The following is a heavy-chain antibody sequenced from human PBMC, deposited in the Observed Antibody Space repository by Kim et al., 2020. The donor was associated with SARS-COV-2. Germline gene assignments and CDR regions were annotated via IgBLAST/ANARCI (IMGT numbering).Heavy chain of an antibody. CDR3: ARATTISSTRYHGPLDY. CDR1: GYSFTSYW. CDR2: IDPSDSYT. Sequence: GESLKISCKGSGYSFTSYWISWVRQMPGKGLEWMGRIDPSDSYTNYSPSFQGHVTISADKSISTAYLQWSSLKASDTAMYYCARATTISSTRYHGPLDYWGQGTLVTVSS. V-gene: IGHV5-10-1*01. D-gene: IGHD2-2*01. J-gene: IGHJ4*02.